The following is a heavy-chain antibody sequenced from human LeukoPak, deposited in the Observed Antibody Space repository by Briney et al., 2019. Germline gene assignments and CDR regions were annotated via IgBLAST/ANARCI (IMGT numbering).Heavy chain of an antibody. D-gene: IGHD6-13*01. CDR2: ISYDGSDK. V-gene: IGHV3-30*18. J-gene: IGHJ4*02. CDR3: AKDRSSPAIDY. Sequence: GGSLRLSCAASGFTFNRHGVHWVRQAPGKGLEWVAAISYDGSDKYYADSVKGRFTISRDNSKNTLYLQMIGLRPEDTAIYYCAKDRSSPAIDYWGQGTLVTVSS. CDR1: GFTFNRHG.